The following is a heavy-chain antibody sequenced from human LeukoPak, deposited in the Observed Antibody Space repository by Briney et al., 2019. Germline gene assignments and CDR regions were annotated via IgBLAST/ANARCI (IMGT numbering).Heavy chain of an antibody. D-gene: IGHD6-6*01. CDR3: ARDPMAARPDGNQRYNWFDP. V-gene: IGHV1-18*01. J-gene: IGHJ5*02. CDR1: GYTFTSYG. Sequence: GASVKVSCKASGYTFTSYGISWVRQAPGRGLEWMGWISAYNGNTNYAQKLQGRVTMTTDTSTSTAYMELRSLRSDDTAVYYCARDPMAARPDGNQRYNWFDPWGQGTLVTVSS. CDR2: ISAYNGNT.